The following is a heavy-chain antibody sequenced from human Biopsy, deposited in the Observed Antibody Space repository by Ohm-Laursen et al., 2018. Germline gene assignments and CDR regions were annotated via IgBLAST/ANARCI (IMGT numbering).Heavy chain of an antibody. D-gene: IGHD6-13*01. Sequence: TLSLTCAVYGGPFNGYFWSWIRQPPGKGLEWIGDITQSGSTNYSPSLKSRVTISVDTAKKQFSLSLRSVTAADTAVYYCARVPLPGIGAAYQGRFLYGMDVWGQGTTVSASS. CDR3: ARVPLPGIGAAYQGRFLYGMDV. CDR1: GGPFNGYF. J-gene: IGHJ6*02. V-gene: IGHV4-34*01. CDR2: ITQSGST.